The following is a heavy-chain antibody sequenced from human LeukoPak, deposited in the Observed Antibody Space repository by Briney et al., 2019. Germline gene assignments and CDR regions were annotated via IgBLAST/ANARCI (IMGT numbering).Heavy chain of an antibody. CDR1: GFTFSSYS. D-gene: IGHD6-13*01. CDR3: ATAAAGNDYFDY. Sequence: GGSLRLSCAASGFTFSSYSMNWVRQAPGKGLEWVSSISSSSSYIYYADSVKGRFTISRDNAKNSLYLQMNSLRAEDTALYYCATAAAGNDYFDYWGQEPWSPSPQ. V-gene: IGHV3-21*04. CDR2: ISSSSSYI. J-gene: IGHJ4*01.